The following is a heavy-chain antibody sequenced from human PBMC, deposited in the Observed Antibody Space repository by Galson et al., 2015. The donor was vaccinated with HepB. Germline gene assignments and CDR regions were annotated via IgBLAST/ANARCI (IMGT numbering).Heavy chain of an antibody. D-gene: IGHD3-22*01. CDR2: VSTSGDRT. Sequence: SLRLSCAASGSTFRNSAMTWVRQVPGKGLEWVSGVSTSGDRTYYPDSVRGRFSMSRDNSKNTVYLQMNDLRPEDTAIYYCAKSGYDGSGYGFNDYWGQGTLVTVTS. J-gene: IGHJ4*02. V-gene: IGHV3-23*01. CDR1: GSTFRNSA. CDR3: AKSGYDGSGYGFNDY.